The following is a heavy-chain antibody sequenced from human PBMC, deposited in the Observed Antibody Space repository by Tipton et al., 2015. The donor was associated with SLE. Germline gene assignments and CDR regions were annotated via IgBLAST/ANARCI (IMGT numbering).Heavy chain of an antibody. D-gene: IGHD2-2*01. V-gene: IGHV1-46*01. CDR2: INPSGGGT. CDR3: ARRYCSGSSCQFDY. J-gene: IGHJ4*02. Sequence: QLVQSGPEVKKPGASVKISCKASGYTLASYGVSWVRQAPGQGLEWMGIINPSGGGTNYAQKFQGRVTMTTDTSTSSVYLDLSSLTSEDTAVYHCARRYCSGSSCQFDYWGQGPLVTVSS. CDR1: GYTLASYG.